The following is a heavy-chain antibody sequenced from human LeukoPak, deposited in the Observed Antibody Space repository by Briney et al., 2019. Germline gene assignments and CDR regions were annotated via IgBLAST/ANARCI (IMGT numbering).Heavy chain of an antibody. D-gene: IGHD3-10*01. V-gene: IGHV3-23*01. Sequence: PGGSLRLSCAASGFTFSSYAMSWVRQAPGKGLEWVSAISGSGGSTYYADSVKGRFTISRDNSKNTLYLQMNSLRAEDTAVYYCARDSLSSNYKMAFDFWGQGTLVTVSS. J-gene: IGHJ4*02. CDR3: ARDSLSSNYKMAFDF. CDR2: ISGSGGST. CDR1: GFTFSSYA.